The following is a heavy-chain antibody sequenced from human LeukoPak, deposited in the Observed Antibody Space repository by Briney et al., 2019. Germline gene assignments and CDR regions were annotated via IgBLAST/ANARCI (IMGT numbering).Heavy chain of an antibody. CDR2: ISYDGSNK. J-gene: IGHJ4*02. D-gene: IGHD6-19*01. V-gene: IGHV3-30-3*01. CDR1: GFTFSTYA. CDR3: ARTRMSYSSGWYSFDY. Sequence: PGRSLRLSCAASGFTFSTYAMHWVRQAPGKGLEWVAVISYDGSNKYYADSVKGRFTFSRDNSKNTLCLQMNSLRAEDTAVYHCARTRMSYSSGWYSFDYWGQGTLVTVSS.